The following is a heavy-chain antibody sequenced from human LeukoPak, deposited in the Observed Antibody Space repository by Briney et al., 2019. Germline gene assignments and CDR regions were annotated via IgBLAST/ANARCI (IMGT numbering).Heavy chain of an antibody. D-gene: IGHD2-2*01. CDR1: GFTFGDYA. CDR2: IRSKAYGGTT. Sequence: GGSLRLSCTASGFTFGDYAMSWVRQAPGKGLEWVGFIRSKAYGGTTEYAASVKGRFTISRDDSKSIAYLQMSSLKTEDTAVYYCTRAVPDCSSTSCYRTSYYYYYYMDVWGKGTTVTVSS. CDR3: TRAVPDCSSTSCYRTSYYYYYYMDV. V-gene: IGHV3-49*04. J-gene: IGHJ6*03.